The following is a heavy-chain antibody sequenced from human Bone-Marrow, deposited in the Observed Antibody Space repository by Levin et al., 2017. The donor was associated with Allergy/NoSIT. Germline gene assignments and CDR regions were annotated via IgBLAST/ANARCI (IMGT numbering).Heavy chain of an antibody. CDR3: ARRIGVVPTPSGWGYGMDV. CDR1: GFTFSNYW. CDR2: IKEDGSQK. J-gene: IGHJ6*01. V-gene: IGHV3-7*01. Sequence: SCTASGFTFSNYWMSWVRQTPGKGLEWVANIKEDGSQKYYVDSVKGRFTISRDNAKNSLSLQMNNLRADDTAVYYCARRIGVVPTPSGWGYGMDVWGQGTTVFVSS. D-gene: IGHD2-2*01.